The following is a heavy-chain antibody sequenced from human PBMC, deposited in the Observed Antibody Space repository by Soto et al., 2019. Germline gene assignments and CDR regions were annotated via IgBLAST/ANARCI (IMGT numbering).Heavy chain of an antibody. CDR2: TFYRSKWYN. V-gene: IGHV6-1*01. Sequence: WQTLSLTCAISGDSVSSNSAAWNWIRQSPSRGLEWLGKTFYRSKWYNEYAVSVKSRITVNPDTSKNQFSLQLNSVTPEDTAVYYCARSQSRAFDIWGQGTMVTVSS. CDR1: GDSVSSNSAA. CDR3: ARSQSRAFDI. J-gene: IGHJ3*02.